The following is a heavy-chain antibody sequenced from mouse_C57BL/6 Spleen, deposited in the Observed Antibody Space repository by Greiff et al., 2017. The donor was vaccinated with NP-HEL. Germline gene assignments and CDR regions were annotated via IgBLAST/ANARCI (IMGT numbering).Heavy chain of an antibody. J-gene: IGHJ3*01. Sequence: VQLQQPGAELVKPGASVKLSCKASGYTFTSYWMHWVKQRPGQGLEWIGMIHPNSGSTNYNEKFKSKATLTVDKSSSTAYMQLSSLTSEDSAVYYCARSTYYSNWAWFAYWGQGTLVTVSA. CDR3: ARSTYYSNWAWFAY. V-gene: IGHV1-64*01. CDR1: GYTFTSYW. CDR2: IHPNSGST. D-gene: IGHD2-5*01.